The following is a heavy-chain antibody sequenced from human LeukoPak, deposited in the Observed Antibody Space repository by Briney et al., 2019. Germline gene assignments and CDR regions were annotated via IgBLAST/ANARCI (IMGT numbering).Heavy chain of an antibody. CDR1: GGTFSSYA. CDR3: ASGTGIVLRFLEWLLRS. J-gene: IGHJ5*02. CDR2: IIPIFGTA. D-gene: IGHD3-3*01. V-gene: IGHV1-69*13. Sequence: ASVKVSCKASGGTFSSYAISWVRQAPGQGLEWMGGIIPIFGTANYAQKFQGRVTITADESTSTAYMELSSLRSEDTAVYYCASGTGIVLRFLEWLLRSWGQGTLVTVSS.